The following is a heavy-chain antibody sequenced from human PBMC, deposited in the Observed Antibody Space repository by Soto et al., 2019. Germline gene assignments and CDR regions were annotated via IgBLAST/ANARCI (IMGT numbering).Heavy chain of an antibody. Sequence: QVQLGEFGAGGKGPGALVKVSGKASGFTLTAFWICWGPQAPGQGPEWVAKIDPKNGPPKYARVLEGRITVTSQASTSTVYIEISSLRSEDTAFYFCVRDRPHAWFDPWGQGTLVTVSS. V-gene: IGHV1-46*01. CDR1: GFTLTAFW. CDR2: IDPKNGPP. CDR3: VRDRPHAWFDP. J-gene: IGHJ5*02.